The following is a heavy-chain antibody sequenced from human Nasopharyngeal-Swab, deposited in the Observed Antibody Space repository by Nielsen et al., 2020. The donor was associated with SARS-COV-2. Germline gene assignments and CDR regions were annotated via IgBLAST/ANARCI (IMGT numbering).Heavy chain of an antibody. V-gene: IGHV5-51*01. Sequence: GESLKISCKGSGYSFSNFWIGWVRQKPGQGLEWMGVIFPGDSHTRYSPSFQGQVTISVDESINTAYLQWRSLKASDTAMYYCARGFCSGASCYFLDYWGQGTLVTVSS. CDR3: ARGFCSGASCYFLDY. CDR1: GYSFSNFW. D-gene: IGHD2-15*01. J-gene: IGHJ4*02. CDR2: IFPGDSHT.